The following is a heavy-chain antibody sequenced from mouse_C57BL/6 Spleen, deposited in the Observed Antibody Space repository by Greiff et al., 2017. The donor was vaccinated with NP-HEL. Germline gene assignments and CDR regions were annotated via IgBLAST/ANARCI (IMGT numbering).Heavy chain of an antibody. V-gene: IGHV1-72*01. J-gene: IGHJ1*03. Sequence: QVQLQQPGAELVKPGASVKLSCKASGYTFTSYWMHWVKQRPGRGLEWIGRIDPNSGGTKYNEKFKSKATLTVDKPSSTAYMQNSSLTSEDTAVFDGARSGSFDGKPYGYFDVWGTVTTVTVSS. CDR2: IDPNSGGT. CDR1: GYTFTSYW. D-gene: IGHD1-1*02. CDR3: ARSGSFDGKPYGYFDV.